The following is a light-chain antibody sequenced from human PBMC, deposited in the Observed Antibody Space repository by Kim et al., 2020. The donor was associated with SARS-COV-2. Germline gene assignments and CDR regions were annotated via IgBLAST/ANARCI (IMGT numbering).Light chain of an antibody. CDR2: GKN. CDR3: NSRDSSGNHWV. V-gene: IGLV3-19*01. CDR1: SLRSYY. J-gene: IGLJ3*02. Sequence: SSELTQDPAVSVALGQTVRITCQGDSLRSYYASWYQQKPGQAPVLVIYGKNNRPSGIPDRFSGSSSGNTASLTITGAQAEDEADYYCNSRDSSGNHWVFGAGAQVTV.